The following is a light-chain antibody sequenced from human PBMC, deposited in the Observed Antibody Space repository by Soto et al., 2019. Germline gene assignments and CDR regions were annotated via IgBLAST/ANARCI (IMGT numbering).Light chain of an antibody. CDR3: AAWDDSLSGGV. V-gene: IGLV1-47*01. J-gene: IGLJ3*02. CDR2: RNN. CDR1: SSNIGSNY. Sequence: QSVLTQPASASGTPGQRVTISCSGSSSNIGSNYVYWYQQLPGTAPKLLIYRNNQRPSGVPDRFSGSKSGTSASLAISGLRSEYEDDYYCAAWDDSLSGGVFGGGTKLTVL.